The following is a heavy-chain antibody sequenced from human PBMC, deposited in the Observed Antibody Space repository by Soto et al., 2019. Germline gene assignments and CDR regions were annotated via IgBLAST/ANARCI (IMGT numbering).Heavy chain of an antibody. J-gene: IGHJ4*02. CDR2: VSDSGGTT. D-gene: IGHD3-22*01. V-gene: IGHV3-23*01. CDR3: AQRGGSGYYGAFDY. CDR1: GFTFSIYA. Sequence: GGSLRLSCVASGFTFSIYAMTWVRQAPGKGLEWVSGVSDSGGTTYYADSVKGRFTISRDNSRNTLYLQMNSLRGEDTAVYYCAQRGGSGYYGAFDYWGQGTLVTVSS.